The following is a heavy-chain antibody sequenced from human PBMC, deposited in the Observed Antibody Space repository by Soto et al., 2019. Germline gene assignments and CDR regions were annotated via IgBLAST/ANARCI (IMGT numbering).Heavy chain of an antibody. CDR3: AREYDYIWGSYRQLPDAFDI. J-gene: IGHJ3*02. Sequence: PSETLSLTCTVSGGSISSYYWSWIRQPPGKGLEWIGYIYYSGSTNYNPSLKSRVTISVDTSKNQFSLKLSSVTAADTAVYYCAREYDYIWGSYRQLPDAFDIWGQGTMVTVS. V-gene: IGHV4-59*01. CDR1: GGSISSYY. D-gene: IGHD3-16*02. CDR2: IYYSGST.